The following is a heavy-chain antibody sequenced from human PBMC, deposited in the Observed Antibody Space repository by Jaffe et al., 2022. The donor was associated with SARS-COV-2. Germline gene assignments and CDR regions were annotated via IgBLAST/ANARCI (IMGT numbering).Heavy chain of an antibody. V-gene: IGHV3-7*01. CDR2: IKQDGSEK. D-gene: IGHD5-12*01. CDR1: GFTFSSYW. CDR3: ARVDFGVWSGYAIYYYYYGMDV. J-gene: IGHJ6*02. Sequence: EVQLVESGGGLVQPGGSLRLSCAASGFTFSSYWMSWVRQAPGKGLEWVANIKQDGSEKYYVDSVKGRFTISRDNAKNSLYLQMNSLRAEDTAVYYCARVDFGVWSGYAIYYYYYGMDVWGQGTTVTVSS.